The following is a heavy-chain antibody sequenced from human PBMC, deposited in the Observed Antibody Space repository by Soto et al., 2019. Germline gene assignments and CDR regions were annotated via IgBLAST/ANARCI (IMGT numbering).Heavy chain of an antibody. J-gene: IGHJ5*02. CDR2: IKQDGSEK. CDR3: ASPRWGMGGYESWFDP. CDR1: GFTFSNYW. D-gene: IGHD5-12*01. V-gene: IGHV3-7*05. Sequence: GGSLRLSCAASGFTFSNYWMSWVRQAPGKGLEWVANIKQDGSEKYYVDSVKGRFTISRDNAKNSLYLQMNSLRAEDTAVYYCASPRWGMGGYESWFDPWGQGTLVTVSS.